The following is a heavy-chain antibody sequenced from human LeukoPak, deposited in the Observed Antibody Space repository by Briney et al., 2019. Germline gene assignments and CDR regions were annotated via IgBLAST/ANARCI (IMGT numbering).Heavy chain of an antibody. CDR2: MYYSGSA. V-gene: IGHV4-59*12. D-gene: IGHD6-13*01. Sequence: AETLSLTCTVSGGSITDYYWSWIRHSSGKGLEWIGYMYYSGSAYYSPSLKTRVTISVDTSKNQFSLKLTSVTAADTAVYYCARDWYSSSSSWFDPWGQGTLVTVSS. CDR1: GGSITDYY. J-gene: IGHJ5*02. CDR3: ARDWYSSSSSWFDP.